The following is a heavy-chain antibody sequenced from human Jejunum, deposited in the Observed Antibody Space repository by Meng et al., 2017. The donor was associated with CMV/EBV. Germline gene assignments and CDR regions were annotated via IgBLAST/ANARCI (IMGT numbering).Heavy chain of an antibody. J-gene: IGHJ4*02. D-gene: IGHD3-22*01. CDR3: ARDGLNERYFDY. V-gene: IGHV7-4-1*02. CDR1: GYTFTNNN. CDR2: INTNTGNP. Sequence: SCKASGYTFTNNNLSWVRQAPGQGPEWMGWINTNTGNPTYARDFTGRFVFSLDTSVSTAYLQISSLKAEDTAVYYCARDGLNERYFDYWGQGTLVTVSS.